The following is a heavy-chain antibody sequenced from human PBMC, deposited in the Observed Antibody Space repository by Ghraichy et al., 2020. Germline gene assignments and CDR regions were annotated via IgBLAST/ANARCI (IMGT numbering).Heavy chain of an antibody. J-gene: IGHJ5*02. V-gene: IGHV3-23*01. CDR1: GFTLSSYA. CDR3: AKEQTRGLVRGAFDP. D-gene: IGHD3-10*01. CDR2: ISGSGGTT. Sequence: GGSLRLSCAASGFTLSSYALSWVRQAPGMGLEWVSGISGSGGTTSYAESVRGRFTISRDNSKNTLYLQMNRLRAGDTAVYYCAKEQTRGLVRGAFDPWGQGTLVTVSS.